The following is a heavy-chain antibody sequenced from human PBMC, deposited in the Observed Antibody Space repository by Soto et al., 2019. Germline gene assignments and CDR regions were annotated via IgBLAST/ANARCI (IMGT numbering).Heavy chain of an antibody. Sequence: QVQLVQSGAEVKKPGASVKVSCKASGYTFNSYGLSWLRQAPGQGLEWMGWISAYDGDTKYAQKFQGRITMTTDTSTSTANMEVRSLRSDDTAVYYCARSSGTSYIWFDPWGQGTLVTVSS. CDR3: ARSSGTSYIWFDP. CDR2: ISAYDGDT. D-gene: IGHD1-26*01. V-gene: IGHV1-18*01. CDR1: GYTFNSYG. J-gene: IGHJ5*02.